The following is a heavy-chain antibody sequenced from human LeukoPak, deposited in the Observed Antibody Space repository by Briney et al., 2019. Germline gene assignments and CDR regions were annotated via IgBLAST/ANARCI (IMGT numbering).Heavy chain of an antibody. CDR3: ARDRDYYYDGSGYYYFDY. D-gene: IGHD3-22*01. CDR1: GFTFSTYA. Sequence: GGSLRLSCAASGFTFSTYAMSWVRQAPGKGLEWVSSISSGSSYIYYADSVKGRFTISRDNAKNSLYLQMNSLRAEDTAVYYCARDRDYYYDGSGYYYFDYWGQGTLVTVSS. V-gene: IGHV3-21*04. CDR2: ISSGSSYI. J-gene: IGHJ4*02.